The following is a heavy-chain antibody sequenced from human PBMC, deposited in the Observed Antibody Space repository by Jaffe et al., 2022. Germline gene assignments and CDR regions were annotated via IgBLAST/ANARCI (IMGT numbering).Heavy chain of an antibody. Sequence: EVQLVESGGVVVQPGGSLRLSCAASGFTFDDYTMHWVRQAPGKGLEWVSLISWDGGSTYYADSVKGRFTISRDNSKNSLYLQMNSLRTEDTALYYCAKAEGRFLEWLLDGYFDYWGQGTLVTVSS. V-gene: IGHV3-43*01. D-gene: IGHD3-3*01. CDR3: AKAEGRFLEWLLDGYFDY. CDR2: ISWDGGST. CDR1: GFTFDDYT. J-gene: IGHJ4*02.